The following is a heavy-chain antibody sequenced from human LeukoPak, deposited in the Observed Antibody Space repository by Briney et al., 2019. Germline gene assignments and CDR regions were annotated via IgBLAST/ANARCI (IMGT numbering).Heavy chain of an antibody. CDR1: GYTFSSYG. V-gene: IGHV1-18*01. CDR3: ARVGDIVATIDNWFDP. J-gene: IGHJ5*02. Sequence: ASVKVSCKASGYTFSSYGISWVRQAPGQGLEWMRWISAYNGNTNYAQKLQGRVTMTTDASTNTAYMELRSLRSDDTAVYYCARVGDIVATIDNWFDPWGQGTLVTVSS. D-gene: IGHD5-12*01. CDR2: ISAYNGNT.